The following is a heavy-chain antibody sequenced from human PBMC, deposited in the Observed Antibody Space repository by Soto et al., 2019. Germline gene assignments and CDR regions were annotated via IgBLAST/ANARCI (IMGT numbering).Heavy chain of an antibody. CDR1: GSSFTSYW. Sequence: XQSLKISCKGSGSSFTSYWIGWVRQMPGKGLEWMGIIYPGDSDTGYSPSFQGQVTISADKCISAAYLQWRSLKASDTALYYCARLARIAAANGMDVWGQRTTFTV. CDR3: ARLARIAAANGMDV. J-gene: IGHJ6*02. CDR2: IYPGDSDT. D-gene: IGHD6-25*01. V-gene: IGHV5-51*01.